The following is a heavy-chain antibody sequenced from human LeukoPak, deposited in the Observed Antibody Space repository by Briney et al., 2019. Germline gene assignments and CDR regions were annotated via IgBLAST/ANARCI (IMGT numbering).Heavy chain of an antibody. J-gene: IGHJ6*03. D-gene: IGHD4-23*01. V-gene: IGHV4-59*01. Sequence: ETLSLTCTVSGDSMRNNYWTWIRQPQGPGLEWIGYTHYSRSTKYSASLKSRVTISVDTSKSQFSLALTSVTAADTAVYYCARCSYGGNAYYSFYSMDVWGKGATVTVSS. CDR2: THYSRST. CDR1: GDSMRNNY. CDR3: ARCSYGGNAYYSFYSMDV.